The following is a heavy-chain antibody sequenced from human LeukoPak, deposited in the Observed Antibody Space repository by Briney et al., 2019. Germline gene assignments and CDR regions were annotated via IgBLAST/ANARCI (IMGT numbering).Heavy chain of an antibody. CDR3: ARYGIGGYSYGSNVYYYYYYMDV. D-gene: IGHD5-18*01. J-gene: IGHJ6*03. CDR1: GYSFTSYW. Sequence: GESLKISCKGSGYSFTSYWIGWVRQMPGKGLEWMGIIYPGDSDTRYSPSFQGQVTISADKSISTAYLQWSSLKASDTAMYYCARYGIGGYSYGSNVYYYYYYMDVWGKGTTVTVSS. CDR2: IYPGDSDT. V-gene: IGHV5-51*01.